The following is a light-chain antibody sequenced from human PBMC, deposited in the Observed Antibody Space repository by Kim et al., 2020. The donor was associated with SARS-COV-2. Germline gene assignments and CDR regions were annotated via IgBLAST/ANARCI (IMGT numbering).Light chain of an antibody. V-gene: IGLV3-1*01. CDR1: NLGDKY. CDR3: QAWDSSLVV. Sequence: SYELTQPPSVSVSPGQTASITCSGDNLGDKYACWYQQRPGQSPVLVIYQDGKRPSGIPERFSGSNSGNTATLTISGTQAMDEADYYCQAWDSSLVVFGGGTQLTVL. J-gene: IGLJ2*01. CDR2: QDG.